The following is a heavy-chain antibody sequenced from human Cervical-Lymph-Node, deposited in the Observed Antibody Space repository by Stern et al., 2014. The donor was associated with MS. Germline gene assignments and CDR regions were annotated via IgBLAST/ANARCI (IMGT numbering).Heavy chain of an antibody. CDR3: ARDRTATTYYYYYGMDV. CDR2: VSYDGSDE. Sequence: QVQLVESGGGVVQPGRSLRLSCAASGFTFSYSTMHWVRQAPGKGLEWVATVSYDGSDEYYPDSVKGRFTISRDNSKNTLYLQVNSLRAEDTGVYFCARDRTATTYYYYYGMDVWGQGTTVTVSS. CDR1: GFTFSYST. D-gene: IGHD1-7*01. J-gene: IGHJ6*02. V-gene: IGHV3-30*04.